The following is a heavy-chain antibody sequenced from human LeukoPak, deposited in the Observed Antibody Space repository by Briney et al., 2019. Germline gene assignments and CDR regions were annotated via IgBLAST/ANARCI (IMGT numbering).Heavy chain of an antibody. V-gene: IGHV3-23*01. Sequence: GGSLRLSCAASGFTFSSCALSWVRQAPGKGLEWVSAISDSGGRTYYADSVKGRFTISRDNSKNTLFLQMSSLRAEDTAAYYCAKHYGSGTYYNYFDFWGQGTLVSVSS. CDR3: AKHYGSGTYYNYFDF. CDR2: ISDSGGRT. J-gene: IGHJ4*02. CDR1: GFTFSSCA. D-gene: IGHD3-10*01.